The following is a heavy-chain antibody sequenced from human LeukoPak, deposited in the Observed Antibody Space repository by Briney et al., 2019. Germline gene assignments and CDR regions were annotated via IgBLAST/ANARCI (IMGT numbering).Heavy chain of an antibody. CDR1: GFTFSDYY. V-gene: IGHV3-11*06. CDR3: ARDWTTLGY. CDR2: ISSSSSYT. D-gene: IGHD4-23*01. J-gene: IGHJ4*02. Sequence: GGSLRLSCAASGFTFSDYYMSWIRQAPGKGLEWVSYISSSSSYTDYADSVKGRFTISRNNAKNSLYLQMNSLRAEDTAAYYCARDWTTLGYWGQGTLVTVSS.